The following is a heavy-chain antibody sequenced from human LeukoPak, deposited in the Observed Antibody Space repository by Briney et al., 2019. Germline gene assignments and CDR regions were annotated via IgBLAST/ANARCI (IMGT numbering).Heavy chain of an antibody. CDR1: GVSIGSSHSY. D-gene: IGHD4-17*01. CDR3: ARYDYGATFDL. V-gene: IGHV4-61*02. CDR2: IYSNGQT. J-gene: IGHJ4*02. Sequence: PSQTLSLTCTVSGVSIGSSHSYWSWIRQPVGKGLEYIGRIYSNGQTNYNPSLKSRVTLSVATSKNRFSLKLTSVTAADTALYYCARYDYGATFDLWGQGTLVTVAS.